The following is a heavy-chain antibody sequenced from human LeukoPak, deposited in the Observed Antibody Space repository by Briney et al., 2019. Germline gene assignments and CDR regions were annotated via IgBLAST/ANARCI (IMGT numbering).Heavy chain of an antibody. CDR2: MNPNSGHT. V-gene: IGHV1-8*02. CDR1: GYTFTSYG. J-gene: IGHJ5*02. Sequence: GASVKVSCKASGYTFTSYGINWVRQATGQGLEWMGWMNPNSGHTNYAQKFQGRLSLTRDTSITTAYMELSSLTSDDTTVYYCVRRVVLTRCDRCSWFDPWGQGTLVSVSS. CDR3: VRRVVLTRCDRCSWFDP. D-gene: IGHD2-15*01.